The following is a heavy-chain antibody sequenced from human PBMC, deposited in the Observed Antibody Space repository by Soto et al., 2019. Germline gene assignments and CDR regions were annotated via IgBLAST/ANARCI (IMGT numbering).Heavy chain of an antibody. CDR2: VSFRGDI. CDR1: GFMFSSYT. J-gene: IGHJ4*02. Sequence: GGSLRLSCTASGFMFSSYTMNWVRQSPGKGLEWVSSVSFRGDIYYADSLEGRFTISRDDAKNSLYLQMNSLRAEDTAVYYCARGCSSASCYYYWGQGTLVTVSS. D-gene: IGHD2-2*01. CDR3: ARGCSSASCYYY. V-gene: IGHV3-21*01.